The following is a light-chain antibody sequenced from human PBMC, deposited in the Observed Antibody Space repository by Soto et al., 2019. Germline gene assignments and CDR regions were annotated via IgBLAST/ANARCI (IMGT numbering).Light chain of an antibody. Sequence: SALTQPASVSGSPGQSITISCTGTSSDVGGYNYVSWYQQHPGEAPKLMIYEVSNRPSGVSNRFSGSKSGNTASLTISGLQAEDEADYYCSSYTSSSINVFGTGTKVTVL. V-gene: IGLV2-14*01. J-gene: IGLJ1*01. CDR2: EVS. CDR1: SSDVGGYNY. CDR3: SSYTSSSINV.